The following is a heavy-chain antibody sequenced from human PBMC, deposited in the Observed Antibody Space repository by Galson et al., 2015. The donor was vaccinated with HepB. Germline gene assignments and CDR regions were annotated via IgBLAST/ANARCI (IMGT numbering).Heavy chain of an antibody. CDR1: GFTVSSNY. CDR3: ARESKRNYYGSGSYFNNDRWGFDP. Sequence: SLRLSCAASGFTVSSNYMSWVRQAPGKGLEWVSVIYSGGSTYYADSVKGRFTISRDNSKNTLYLQMNSLRAEDTAVYYCARESKRNYYGSGSYFNNDRWGFDPWGQGTLVTVSS. CDR2: IYSGGST. J-gene: IGHJ5*02. D-gene: IGHD3-10*01. V-gene: IGHV3-66*01.